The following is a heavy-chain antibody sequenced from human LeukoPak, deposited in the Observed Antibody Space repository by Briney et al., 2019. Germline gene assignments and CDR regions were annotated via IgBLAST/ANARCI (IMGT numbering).Heavy chain of an antibody. CDR1: GFTFSSYG. CDR3: ARDEPGYCSSTSCYPFDY. J-gene: IGHJ4*02. V-gene: IGHV3-33*01. D-gene: IGHD2-2*01. CDR2: IWCDGSNK. Sequence: PGGSLRLSCAASGFTFSSYGMHWVRQAPGKGLEWVAVIWCDGSNKYYADSVKGRFTISRDNSKNTFYLQMNSLRAEDTAVYYCARDEPGYCSSTSCYPFDYWGQGTLVTVSS.